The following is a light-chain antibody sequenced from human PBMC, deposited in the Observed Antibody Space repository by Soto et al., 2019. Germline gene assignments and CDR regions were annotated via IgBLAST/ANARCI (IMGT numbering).Light chain of an antibody. CDR2: GAS. CDR1: QSVTSSF. V-gene: IGKV3-20*01. Sequence: EVVLTQSPGTLSLSPGERATLSCRTSQSVTSSFLSWFQQKPGQPPRLLLYGASRRAAGTPDRFSGSGSGTDFTLIISRLEPEDSAMYHCQLYGTYMFTFGQGTKLEI. CDR3: QLYGTYMFT. J-gene: IGKJ2*01.